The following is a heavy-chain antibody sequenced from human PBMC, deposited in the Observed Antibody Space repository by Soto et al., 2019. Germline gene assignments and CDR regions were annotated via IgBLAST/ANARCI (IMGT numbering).Heavy chain of an antibody. CDR1: GFTFSSYS. V-gene: IGHV3-21*01. J-gene: IGHJ6*03. Sequence: GGSLRLSCAASGFTFSSYSMNWVRQAPGKGLEWVSSFSSSSSYIYYADSVKGRFTISRDNAKNSLYLQMNSLRAEDTAVYYCARDGYCSGGSCYGLHDYYYYMDVWGKGTTVTVSS. D-gene: IGHD2-15*01. CDR3: ARDGYCSGGSCYGLHDYYYYMDV. CDR2: FSSSSSYI.